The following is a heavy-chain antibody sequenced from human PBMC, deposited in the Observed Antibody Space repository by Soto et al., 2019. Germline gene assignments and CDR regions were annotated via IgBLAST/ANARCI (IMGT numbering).Heavy chain of an antibody. J-gene: IGHJ6*02. CDR1: GFTFSSYA. Sequence: QVQLVESGGGVVQPGRSLRLSCAASGFTFSSYAMHWVRQAPGKGLEWVAVISYDGSNKYYADSVKGRFTISRDNSKNTLYLQMNSLRAEDTAVYYCARARGYASGRSKNYYDYGMDVWGQGTTVTVSS. CDR2: ISYDGSNK. V-gene: IGHV3-30-3*01. D-gene: IGHD5-12*01. CDR3: ARARGYASGRSKNYYDYGMDV.